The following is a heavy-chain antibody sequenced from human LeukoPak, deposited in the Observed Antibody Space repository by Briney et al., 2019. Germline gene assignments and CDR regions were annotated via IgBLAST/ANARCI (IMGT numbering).Heavy chain of an antibody. CDR3: ARDSTDGVIPRELHPPFDY. J-gene: IGHJ4*02. CDR1: GFTFSSYG. V-gene: IGHV3-30*03. Sequence: GGSLRLSCAASGFTFSSYGMHWVRQAPGKGLEWVAVISYDGSNKYYADSVKGRFTISRDNFKNTLYLQMNSLRAEDTAVYYCARDSTDGVIPRELHPPFDYWGQGTPVTVSS. D-gene: IGHD1-26*01. CDR2: ISYDGSNK.